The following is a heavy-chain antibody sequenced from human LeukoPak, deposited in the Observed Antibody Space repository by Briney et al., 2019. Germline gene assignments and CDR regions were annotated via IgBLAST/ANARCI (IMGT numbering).Heavy chain of an antibody. V-gene: IGHV4-59*01. CDR1: GVSISSYY. D-gene: IGHD3-3*01. CDR3: ARGGTYYDFWSGYFPSRYYYYGMDV. J-gene: IGHJ6*02. Sequence: SETLSLTCTVSGVSISSYYWSWIRQPPGKGLEWLGYIYYSGSTNYNPSLKSRVTISVDTSKNQFSLKLSSVTAADTAVYYCARGGTYYDFWSGYFPSRYYYYGMDVWGQGTTVTVSS. CDR2: IYYSGST.